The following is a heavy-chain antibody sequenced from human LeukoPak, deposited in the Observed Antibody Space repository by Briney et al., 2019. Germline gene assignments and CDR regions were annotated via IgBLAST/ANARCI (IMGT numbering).Heavy chain of an antibody. CDR2: FDPEDGET. CDR1: GYTLTELS. D-gene: IGHD1-26*01. CDR3: ATVKWERPHAFDI. Sequence: GASVKVSCKVSGYTLTELSVHWVRQAPGKGLEWMGGFDPEDGETIYAQKFQGRVTMTEDTSTDTAYMELSSLRSEDTAVYYCATVKWERPHAFDIWGQGTMVTVSS. V-gene: IGHV1-24*01. J-gene: IGHJ3*02.